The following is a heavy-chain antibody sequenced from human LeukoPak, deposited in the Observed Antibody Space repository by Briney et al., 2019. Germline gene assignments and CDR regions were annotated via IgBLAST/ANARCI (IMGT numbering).Heavy chain of an antibody. J-gene: IGHJ4*02. CDR2: ISSSGST. Sequence: SETLSLTCTVSGGSFTSHYWSWIRQPAGKGLEWIGRISSSGSTNYNPSLKSRVTMSIDTSRNQFSLKLSSVTAADTAIYYCGRDSHGVSGWFGFFDYWGQSTLVTVSS. CDR3: GRDSHGVSGWFGFFDY. D-gene: IGHD6-19*01. CDR1: GGSFTSHY. V-gene: IGHV4-4*07.